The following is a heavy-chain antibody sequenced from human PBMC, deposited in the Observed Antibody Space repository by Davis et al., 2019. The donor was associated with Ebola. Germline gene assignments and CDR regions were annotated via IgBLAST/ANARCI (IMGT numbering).Heavy chain of an antibody. CDR3: ARDFITYYYYGMDV. J-gene: IGHJ6*04. V-gene: IGHV4-59*12. Sequence: PSDTLSLTCTVPGGSISSYYWRWIRQPPGKGLEWIGYIYYSGSTNYNPSLKSRVTISVDTSTNQFSLKLSSVTAADTAMYYCARDFITYYYYGMDVWGKGTTVTVSS. CDR1: GGSISSYY. CDR2: IYYSGST. D-gene: IGHD3-22*01.